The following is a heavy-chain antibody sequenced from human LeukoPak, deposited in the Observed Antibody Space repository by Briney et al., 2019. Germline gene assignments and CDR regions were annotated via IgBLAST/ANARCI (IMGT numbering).Heavy chain of an antibody. D-gene: IGHD1-1*01. CDR3: ARHPRGSNNWSYYFDY. J-gene: IGHJ4*02. V-gene: IGHV4-59*08. CDR1: GGSISGYY. Sequence: PSETLSLTCTVSGGSISGYYWTWIRQSPEKGLEWIGYIYYDGSTNYNPSLTRRVIISIDRSKNHFSLKLNSVIAADTAVYYCARHPRGSNNWSYYFDYWGQGALVTVSS. CDR2: IYYDGST.